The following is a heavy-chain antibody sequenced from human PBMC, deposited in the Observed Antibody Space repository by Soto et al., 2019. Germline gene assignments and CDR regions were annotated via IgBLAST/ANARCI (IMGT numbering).Heavy chain of an antibody. CDR3: ARDRTGIVVVPAAIGRAYWFDP. CDR1: GGTFSSYA. Sequence: SVKVSCKASGGTFSSYAISWVRQAPGQGLEWMGGIIPIFGTANYAQKFQGRVTITADESTSTAYMELSSLRSEDTAVYYCARDRTGIVVVPAAIGRAYWFDPWGQGTLVTVSS. V-gene: IGHV1-69*13. CDR2: IIPIFGTA. D-gene: IGHD2-2*02. J-gene: IGHJ5*02.